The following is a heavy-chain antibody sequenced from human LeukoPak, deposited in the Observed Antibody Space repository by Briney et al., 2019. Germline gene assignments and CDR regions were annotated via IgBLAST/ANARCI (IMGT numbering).Heavy chain of an antibody. CDR2: IGTAGDT. CDR3: ARVVRDSSFDI. J-gene: IGHJ3*02. Sequence: GGSLRLSCAASGFTFSSYDMHWVRQATEKGLEWVSAIGTAGDTYYPGSVKGRFTISRENAKNSLYLQMNSLRAGDTAVYYCARVVRDSSFDIWGQGTMVTVSS. D-gene: IGHD3-10*01. V-gene: IGHV3-13*04. CDR1: GFTFSSYD.